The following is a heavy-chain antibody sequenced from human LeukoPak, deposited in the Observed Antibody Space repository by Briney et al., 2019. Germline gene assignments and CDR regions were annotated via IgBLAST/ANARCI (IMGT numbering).Heavy chain of an antibody. Sequence: SETLSLTCTVSGGSISSSSYYWGWIRQPPGKGLEWIGSIYYSGSTYYTPSLKSRVTISVDTSKNQFSLRLSSVTAADTAVYYCARRRYCYSPSCYDHNWFDPWGQGTLVTVSS. D-gene: IGHD2-2*01. CDR3: ARRRYCYSPSCYDHNWFDP. J-gene: IGHJ5*02. V-gene: IGHV4-39*01. CDR2: IYYSGST. CDR1: GGSISSSSYY.